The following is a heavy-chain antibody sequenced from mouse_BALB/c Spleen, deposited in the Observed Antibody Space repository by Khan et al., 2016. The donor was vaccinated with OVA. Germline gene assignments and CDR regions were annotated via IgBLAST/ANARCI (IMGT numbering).Heavy chain of an antibody. CDR3: ARRGLRWDFDY. CDR1: GYTFINYW. CDR2: INPSTGYT. Sequence: QIQLVQSGAELAKPGASVKMSCKASGYTFINYWILWVKQRPGQGLEWIGYINPSTGYTEYNQNFKDKATLPADKSSSTAYMQLSILTSEDSAVYYCARRGLRWDFDYWGQGTTLTVSS. D-gene: IGHD1-1*01. J-gene: IGHJ2*01. V-gene: IGHV1-7*01.